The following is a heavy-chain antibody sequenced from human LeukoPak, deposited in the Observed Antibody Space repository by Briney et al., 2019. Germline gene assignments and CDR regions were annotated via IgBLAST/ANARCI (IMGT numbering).Heavy chain of an antibody. CDR3: AGSNWYV. CDR2: IKRDGSEK. D-gene: IGHD6-13*01. Sequence: PGGSLRFSCADSGFTFSSYWMSWVRQAPGKGLEWVASIKRDGSEKYYVDSVKGRFTMSRDTAKKSMYLQMNSLRVEDTAVHYCAGSNWYVWGQGTLVTVSS. V-gene: IGHV3-7*01. CDR1: GFTFSSYW. J-gene: IGHJ4*02.